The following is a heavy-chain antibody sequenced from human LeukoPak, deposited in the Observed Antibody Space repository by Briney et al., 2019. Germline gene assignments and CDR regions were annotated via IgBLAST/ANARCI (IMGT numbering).Heavy chain of an antibody. CDR2: IYSGGST. V-gene: IGHV3-53*01. CDR3: ARASVVPAAHDAFDI. J-gene: IGHJ3*02. CDR1: GFTVSSNY. Sequence: GGSLRLSCAASGFTVSSNYMSWVRQAPGKGLEWVSIIYSGGSTFYADSVKGRFTISRDNAKNSLYLQMNSLRAEDTAVYYCARASVVPAAHDAFDIWSQGTMVTVSS. D-gene: IGHD2-2*01.